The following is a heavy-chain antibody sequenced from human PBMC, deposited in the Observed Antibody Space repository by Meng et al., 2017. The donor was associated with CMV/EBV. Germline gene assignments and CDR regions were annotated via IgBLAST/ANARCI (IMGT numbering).Heavy chain of an antibody. D-gene: IGHD1-26*01. J-gene: IGHJ6*02. V-gene: IGHV3-21*01. Sequence: GESLKISCAASGFTFSSYSMNWVRQAPGKGLEWVSSISSSSSYIYYADSVKGRFTISRDNAKNSLYLQMSSLRAEDTAVYYCAKGKGSRLYGMDVWGQGTTVTVSS. CDR1: GFTFSSYS. CDR3: AKGKGSRLYGMDV. CDR2: ISSSSSYI.